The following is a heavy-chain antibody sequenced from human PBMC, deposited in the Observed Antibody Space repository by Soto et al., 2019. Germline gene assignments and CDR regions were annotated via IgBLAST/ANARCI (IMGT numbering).Heavy chain of an antibody. V-gene: IGHV6-1*01. CDR3: AKGVGSGRIYGSGSYYNPAQSHYYYYYMDV. CDR2: TYYRSKWYN. CDR1: GDSVSSNSAA. D-gene: IGHD3-10*01. J-gene: IGHJ6*03. Sequence: SQTLSLTCAISGDSVSSNSAAGNWIRQSPSRGLEWLGRTYYRSKWYNDYAVSVKSRITINPDTSKQQFSLQLNSVTPEDTAVYYCAKGVGSGRIYGSGSYYNPAQSHYYYYYMDVWGKGTTVTVSS.